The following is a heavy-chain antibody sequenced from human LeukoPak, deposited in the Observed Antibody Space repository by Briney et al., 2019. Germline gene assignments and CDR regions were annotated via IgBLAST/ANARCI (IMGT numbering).Heavy chain of an antibody. CDR1: GYTFTSYG. CDR2: IIPIFGTA. J-gene: IGHJ5*02. Sequence: GASVKVSCKASGYTFTSYGISWVRQAPGQGLEWMGWIIPIFGTANYAQKFQGRVTITADESTSTAYMELSSLRSEDTAVYYCARGRGQWHLGSWGQGTLVTVSS. V-gene: IGHV1-69*13. CDR3: ARGRGQWHLGS. D-gene: IGHD6-19*01.